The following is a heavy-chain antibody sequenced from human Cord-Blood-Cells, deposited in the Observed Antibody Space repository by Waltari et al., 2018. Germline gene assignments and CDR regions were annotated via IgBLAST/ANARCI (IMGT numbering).Heavy chain of an antibody. CDR2: IDPGDSDT. Sequence: EVQLVQSGAEVKKPGESLKISCKGSGYSFTSYWIGWVPQLPGTRLEWMGIIDPGDSDTRYCPAFQGQVTISADKSISTAYLQWSSLKASDTAMYYCARTSSPYSSPDYWGQGTLVTVSS. V-gene: IGHV5-51*01. CDR3: ARTSSPYSSPDY. CDR1: GYSFTSYW. J-gene: IGHJ4*02. D-gene: IGHD6-13*01.